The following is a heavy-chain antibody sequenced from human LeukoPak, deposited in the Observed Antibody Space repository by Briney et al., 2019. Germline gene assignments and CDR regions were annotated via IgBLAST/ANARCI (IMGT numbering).Heavy chain of an antibody. CDR3: AREILGYCSSTSCHRVGFDP. CDR2: IYTSGST. V-gene: IGHV4-4*07. Sequence: SETLSLTCTVSGGSISSYYWSWIRQPAGKGLEWIGRIYTSGSTNYNPSLKSRVTMSVDTSKNQFSLKLSSVTAADTAVYYRAREILGYCSSTSCHRVGFDPWGQGTLVTVSS. J-gene: IGHJ5*02. D-gene: IGHD2-2*01. CDR1: GGSISSYY.